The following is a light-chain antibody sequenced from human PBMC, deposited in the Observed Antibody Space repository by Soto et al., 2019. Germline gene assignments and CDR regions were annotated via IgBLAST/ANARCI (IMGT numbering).Light chain of an antibody. V-gene: IGKV1-12*01. CDR3: QQANNSPHT. J-gene: IGKJ5*01. CDR1: EGISSW. CDR2: AAS. Sequence: DIQMTQSPSSVSTSVGDRVTITCRASEGISSWLAWYQQKPGKAPKLLIYAASSLQSGVQSRLGGSGSGTDFTLAISTLQPEDFATYDCQQANNSPHTFGQGTQLDI.